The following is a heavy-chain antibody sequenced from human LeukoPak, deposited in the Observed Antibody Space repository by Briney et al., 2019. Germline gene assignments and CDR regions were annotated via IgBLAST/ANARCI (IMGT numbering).Heavy chain of an antibody. J-gene: IGHJ6*02. CDR3: GKDHFYSMEV. CDR2: IRSDGTIT. D-gene: IGHD2-15*01. V-gene: IGHV3-74*01. Sequence: GGSLRLSCVASGFPFSVSWMHWVRQTPGKGLVWVSLIRSDGTITNYADSVKGRFITSRDNTKNTVYLQMNSLRGEGTGIYHCGKDHFYSMEVWGQGTTVTVTS. CDR1: GFPFSVSW.